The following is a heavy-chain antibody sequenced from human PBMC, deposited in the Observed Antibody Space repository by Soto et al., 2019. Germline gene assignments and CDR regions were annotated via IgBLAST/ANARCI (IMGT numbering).Heavy chain of an antibody. J-gene: IGHJ6*02. CDR3: ARDQLELPSYYYYGMDP. V-gene: IGHV1-2*02. D-gene: IGHD1-7*01. CDR2: INPNSGGT. CDR1: GYTFTGYY. Sequence: ASVKVSCKASGYTFTGYYMHWVRQAPGQGLEWMGWINPNSGGTNYAQKFQGRVTMTRDTSISTAYMELSRLRSDDTAVYYCARDQLELPSYYYYGMDPWGPGTTVTVSS.